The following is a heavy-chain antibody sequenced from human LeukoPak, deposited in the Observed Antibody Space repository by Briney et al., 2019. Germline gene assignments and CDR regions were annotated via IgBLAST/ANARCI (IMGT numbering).Heavy chain of an antibody. CDR1: GYTFTTYG. Sequence: EASVKVSCKASGYTFTTYGISWVRQATGQGLEWMGWMNPNSGNTGYAQKFQGRVTITRNTSISTAYMELSSLRSEDTAVYYCAREISSSWEYYFDYWGQGTLVTVSS. V-gene: IGHV1-8*03. D-gene: IGHD6-13*01. CDR2: MNPNSGNT. CDR3: AREISSSWEYYFDY. J-gene: IGHJ4*02.